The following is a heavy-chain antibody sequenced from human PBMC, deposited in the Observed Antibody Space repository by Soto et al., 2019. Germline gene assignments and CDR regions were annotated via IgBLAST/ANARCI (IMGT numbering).Heavy chain of an antibody. CDR3: AKDYGDYVDDY. J-gene: IGHJ4*02. D-gene: IGHD4-17*01. Sequence: GGSLRLSCAASGFTFSSYGMHWVRQAPGKGLEWVAVISYDGSNKYYADSVKGRFTISRDNSKNTLYLQMNSLRAEDTAVYYCAKDYGDYVDDYWGQGTLVTVSS. V-gene: IGHV3-30*18. CDR1: GFTFSSYG. CDR2: ISYDGSNK.